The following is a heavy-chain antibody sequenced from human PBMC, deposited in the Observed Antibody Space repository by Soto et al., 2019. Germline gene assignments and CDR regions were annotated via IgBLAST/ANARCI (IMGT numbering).Heavy chain of an antibody. V-gene: IGHV3-30*04. CDR1: GFTFSNYA. D-gene: IGHD2-2*02. CDR2: ISYDGRNK. CDR3: AKDQRDEIVIVPAAIDY. J-gene: IGHJ4*02. Sequence: QVQLVESGGGVVQPGRSLRLSCAASGFTFSNYAMQWVRQAPGKGLEWVAVISYDGRNKYYTDSVKGRFTISRDNSKNMLYLQMNSLRDEDTAVYYCAKDQRDEIVIVPAAIDYWGQGTLVTVSS.